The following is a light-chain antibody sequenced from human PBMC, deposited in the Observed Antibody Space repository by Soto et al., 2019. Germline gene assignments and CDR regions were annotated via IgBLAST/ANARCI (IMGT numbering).Light chain of an antibody. CDR1: SSDVGGYNF. J-gene: IGLJ2*01. CDR2: EVN. Sequence: QSVLTQPASVSGSPGQSITISCTGTSSDVGGYNFVSWYQQHPGKAPKLMIFEVNNRPSGVSNRFSGSKSGSTASLTISGLQAEDEADYYCSSWTSSTTQVLGGGTKLTVL. V-gene: IGLV2-14*01. CDR3: SSWTSSTTQV.